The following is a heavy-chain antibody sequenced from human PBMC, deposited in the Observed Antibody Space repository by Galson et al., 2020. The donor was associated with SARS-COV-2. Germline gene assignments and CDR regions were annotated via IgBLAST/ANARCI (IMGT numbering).Heavy chain of an antibody. D-gene: IGHD5-18*01. Sequence: ASVKVSCKASGYTFTSYGISWVRQAPGQGLEWMGWISAYNGNTNYAQKLQGRVTMTTDTSTSTAYMELRSLRSDDTAVYYCAREDTARLQYGMDVWGQGTTVTVSS. V-gene: IGHV1-18*04. CDR3: AREDTARLQYGMDV. CDR1: GYTFTSYG. J-gene: IGHJ6*02. CDR2: ISAYNGNT.